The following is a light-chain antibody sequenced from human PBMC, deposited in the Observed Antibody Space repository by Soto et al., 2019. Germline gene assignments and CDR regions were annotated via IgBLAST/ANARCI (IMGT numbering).Light chain of an antibody. V-gene: IGKV3-20*01. Sequence: EIVLTQSPGTLSLSPGERATLSCRASQSVDNKYFAWYQQKPGLAPRLLIYAASSRASGIPDRFSGSGSGTDFTLTISRLEPEEFAVYFCQQYVTSPLMYTFGQGTKLEIK. CDR2: AAS. J-gene: IGKJ2*01. CDR3: QQYVTSPLMYT. CDR1: QSVDNKY.